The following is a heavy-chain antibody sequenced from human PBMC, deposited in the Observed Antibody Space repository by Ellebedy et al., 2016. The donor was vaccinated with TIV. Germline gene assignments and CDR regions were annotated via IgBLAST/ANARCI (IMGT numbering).Heavy chain of an antibody. CDR3: ARVGVRGVIRPYNWFDP. D-gene: IGHD3-10*01. CDR1: GGSISSYY. V-gene: IGHV4-59*01. J-gene: IGHJ5*02. Sequence: SETLSLTCTVSGGSISSYYWSWIRQPPGKGLEWIGYIYYSGSTNYNPSLKSRVTISVDTSKNQFSLKLSSVTAADTAVYYCARVGVRGVIRPYNWFDPWGQGTLVTVSS. CDR2: IYYSGST.